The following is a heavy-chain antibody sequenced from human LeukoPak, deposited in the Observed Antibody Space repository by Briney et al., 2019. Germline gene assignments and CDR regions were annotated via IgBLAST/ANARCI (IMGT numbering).Heavy chain of an antibody. Sequence: PSETLSLTCSVSGDSISSYYWTWIRQPPGKGLEWIGEINHSGSTNYNPSLKSRVTISVGTSKNQFSLKLSSVTAADTAVYYCARLGLGPFDPWGQGTLVTVSS. CDR2: INHSGST. CDR1: GDSISSYY. V-gene: IGHV4-34*01. D-gene: IGHD5-18*01. J-gene: IGHJ5*02. CDR3: ARLGLGPFDP.